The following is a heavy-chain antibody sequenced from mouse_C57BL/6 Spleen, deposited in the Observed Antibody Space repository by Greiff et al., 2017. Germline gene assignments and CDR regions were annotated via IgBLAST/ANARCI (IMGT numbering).Heavy chain of an antibody. J-gene: IGHJ3*01. D-gene: IGHD1-1*02. CDR3: ARRGYDYYAWFAY. CDR2: INPNHGGT. Sequence: VQLQQSGPELVKPGASVKIPCKASGYTFTDSNMDWVKQSHGKSLAWIGDINPNHGGTIYNQTFKGKATLTVYKSSSTAYMELRSLTSEDTAVYYCARRGYDYYAWFAYGGQGTLVTVSA. CDR1: GYTFTDSN. V-gene: IGHV1-18*01.